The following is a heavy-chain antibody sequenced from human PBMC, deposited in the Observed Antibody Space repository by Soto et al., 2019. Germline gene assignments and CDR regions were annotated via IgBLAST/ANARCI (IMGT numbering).Heavy chain of an antibody. V-gene: IGHV3-23*01. CDR1: AFTFSSYA. CDR2: ISSTGGST. J-gene: IGHJ4*02. Sequence: EVQLLESGGGLVQPGGSLRLSCAASAFTFSSYAMTWVRQAPGKGLEWVSAISSTGGSTYYADSVKGRFTISRDNSKHSLYLQMNSLRAEDTAVYFCAKDGIPLWTYLHYWGQGTLVTVSS. D-gene: IGHD5-18*01. CDR3: AKDGIPLWTYLHY.